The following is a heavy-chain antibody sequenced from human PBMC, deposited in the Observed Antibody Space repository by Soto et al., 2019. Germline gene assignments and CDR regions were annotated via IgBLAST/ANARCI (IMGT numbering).Heavy chain of an antibody. CDR2: ISAYNGNT. V-gene: IGHV1-18*01. CDR3: ASGYYDSSGPFDY. CDR1: SYTFTSYG. Sequence: AAATVSCKDSSYTFTSYGITWVRQAPGQELEWMGWISAYNGNTNYAQNLQGRVTMTTDASTSTAYMDLRSLRSDDTAVYYCASGYYDSSGPFDYWGQGTLVTVSS. J-gene: IGHJ4*02. D-gene: IGHD3-22*01.